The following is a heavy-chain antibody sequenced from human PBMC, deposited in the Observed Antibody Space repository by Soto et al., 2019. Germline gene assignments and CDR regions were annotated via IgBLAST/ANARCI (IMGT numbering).Heavy chain of an antibody. CDR2: ISAYNGNT. CDR3: ARVIVGDSSGYPYYYYGMDA. V-gene: IGHV1-18*01. Sequence: ASVKVSCKASGYTFTSYGISWVRQAPGQGLEWMGWISAYNGNTNYAQKLQGRVTMTTDTSTSTAYMELRSLRSDDTAVYYCARVIVGDSSGYPYYYYGMDAWGQGTTVTVSS. D-gene: IGHD3-22*01. J-gene: IGHJ6*02. CDR1: GYTFTSYG.